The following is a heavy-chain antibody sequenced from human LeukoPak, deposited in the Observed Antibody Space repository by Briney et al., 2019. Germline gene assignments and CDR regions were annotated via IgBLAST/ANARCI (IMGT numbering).Heavy chain of an antibody. CDR1: GGSISSSSYY. CDR2: IYYSGST. D-gene: IGHD3-3*01. V-gene: IGHV4-39*01. CDR3: ASPFGVVITGLN. Sequence: SETLSLTCTVSGGSISSSSYYWGWIRQPPGKGLEWIGSIYYSGSTYYNPSLKSRVTISVDTSKNQFSLKLSSVTAADTAVYYCASPFGVVITGLNWGQGTLVTVSS. J-gene: IGHJ4*02.